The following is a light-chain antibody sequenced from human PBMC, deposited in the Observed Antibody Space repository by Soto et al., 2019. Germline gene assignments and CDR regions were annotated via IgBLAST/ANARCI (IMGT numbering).Light chain of an antibody. CDR2: SNN. J-gene: IGLJ7*01. Sequence: QSVLTQPPSASGTPGQRVTISCSGSNSNIGSNTVNWYRQLPGTAPKLLIYSNNQRPSGVPDRFSGSKSGTSASLAISGLQSEDEADYYCAAWDDSLNGHVVFGGGTQLT. V-gene: IGLV1-44*01. CDR3: AAWDDSLNGHVV. CDR1: NSNIGSNT.